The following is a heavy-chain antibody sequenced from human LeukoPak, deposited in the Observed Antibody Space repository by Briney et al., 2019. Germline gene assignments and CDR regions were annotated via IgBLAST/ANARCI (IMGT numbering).Heavy chain of an antibody. V-gene: IGHV4-34*01. CDR1: GGSFSGYY. CDR3: TRGRFSWQAPSAF. J-gene: IGHJ4*02. CDR2: IDHTGTS. D-gene: IGHD5-24*01. Sequence: SETLSLTCGVYGGSFSGYYWSWIRQPPGKGLEWIGEIDHTGTSDYDPSLKSRVTISLDISKKQLSLKLRYVTAADTALYFCTRGRFSWQAPSAFWGQGTLVSVSS.